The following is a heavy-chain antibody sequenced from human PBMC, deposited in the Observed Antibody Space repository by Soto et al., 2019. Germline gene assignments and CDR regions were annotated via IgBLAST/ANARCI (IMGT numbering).Heavy chain of an antibody. J-gene: IGHJ6*02. CDR3: ARGLYCSGGSCFDIRVRYYGMDV. Sequence: GGSLRLSCAASGFTFSSYAMHWVRQAPGKGLEWVAVISYDGSNKYYADSVKGRFTISRDNSKNTLYLQMNSLRAEDTAVYYCARGLYCSGGSCFDIRVRYYGMDVWGQGTTVTVSS. D-gene: IGHD2-15*01. CDR1: GFTFSSYA. V-gene: IGHV3-30-3*01. CDR2: ISYDGSNK.